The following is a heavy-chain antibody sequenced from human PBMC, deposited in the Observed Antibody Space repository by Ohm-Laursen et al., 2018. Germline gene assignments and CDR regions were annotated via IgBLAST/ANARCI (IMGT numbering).Heavy chain of an antibody. CDR3: ARAQRLVASANDY. J-gene: IGHJ4*02. V-gene: IGHV3-7*01. CDR1: GFTFSSYG. CDR2: IKHDGSEK. Sequence: SLRLSCAASGFTFSSYGMHWVRQAPGKGLEWVANIKHDGSEKYYVDSVKGRFTISRDNAKNTLYLQMNSLRGDDTAVYYCARAQRLVASANDYWGQGTLVTVSS. D-gene: IGHD5-12*01.